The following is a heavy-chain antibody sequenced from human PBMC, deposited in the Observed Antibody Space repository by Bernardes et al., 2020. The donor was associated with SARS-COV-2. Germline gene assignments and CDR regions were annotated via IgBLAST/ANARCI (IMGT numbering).Heavy chain of an antibody. CDR1: GGSISSSSYY. D-gene: IGHD3-3*01. CDR3: ASTTIFGVVIIYFDY. V-gene: IGHV4-39*07. CDR2: IYYSGST. Sequence: SETLSLTCTVSGGSISSSSYYWGWIRQPPGKGLEWIRSIYYSGSTYYNPSLKSRVTISVDTSKNQFSLKLSSVTAADTAVYYCASTTIFGVVIIYFDYWGQGTLVTVSS. J-gene: IGHJ4*02.